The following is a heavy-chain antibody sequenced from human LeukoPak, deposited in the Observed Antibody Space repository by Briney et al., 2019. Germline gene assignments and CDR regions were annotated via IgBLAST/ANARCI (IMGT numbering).Heavy chain of an antibody. V-gene: IGHV1-18*01. CDR3: ARGGPGGSGYYYGMDV. D-gene: IGHD3-16*01. CDR2: ISAYNGNT. Sequence: ASVKVSCKASGYTFTSYGISWVRQAPGQGLEWMGWISAYNGNTNYAQKFQGRVTITAGESTSTAYMELSSLRSEDTAVYYCARGGPGGSGYYYGMDVWGQGTTVTVSS. J-gene: IGHJ6*02. CDR1: GYTFTSYG.